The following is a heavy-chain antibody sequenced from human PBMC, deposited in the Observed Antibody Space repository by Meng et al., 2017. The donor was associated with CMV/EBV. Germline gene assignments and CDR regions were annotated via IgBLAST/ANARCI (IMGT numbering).Heavy chain of an antibody. V-gene: IGHV4-59*12. CDR2: IYYSGST. J-gene: IGHJ5*02. CDR3: ARDMDSYGYGS. D-gene: IGHD5-18*01. Sequence: SETLSLTCTVSGGSISSYYWSWIRQPPGKGLEWIGYIYYSGSTNYNPSLKSRVTISVDTSKNQFSLKLSSVTAADTALYYCARDMDSYGYGSWGQGTLVTVSS. CDR1: GGSISSYY.